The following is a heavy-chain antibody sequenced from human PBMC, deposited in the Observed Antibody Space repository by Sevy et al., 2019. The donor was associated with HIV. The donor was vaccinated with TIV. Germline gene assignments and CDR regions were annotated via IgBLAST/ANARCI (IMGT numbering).Heavy chain of an antibody. Sequence: SETLTLTCTVSGDSISNSRYYWGWIRQPPGKGLEWIGSVYYSRSTYYNPSLKSRVTLSIDTSKNQFLLKVNSVTATDTAVYYCANQPLTLISPPDSWGQGTLVTVSS. CDR2: VYYSRST. D-gene: IGHD2-2*01. CDR1: GDSISNSRYY. V-gene: IGHV4-39*01. CDR3: ANQPLTLISPPDS. J-gene: IGHJ4*02.